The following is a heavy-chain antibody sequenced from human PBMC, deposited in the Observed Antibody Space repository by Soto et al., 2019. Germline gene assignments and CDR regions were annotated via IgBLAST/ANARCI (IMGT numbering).Heavy chain of an antibody. V-gene: IGHV3-23*01. D-gene: IGHD2-8*01. CDR1: GFTFSDYA. J-gene: IGHJ3*02. Sequence: EVQLLESGGGVVQPGGSLRLYCAASGFTFSDYAMSWVRQTPGKGLQWVSGVGGSDDDKHYADSVRGRFIVSRDNSKNTLYLQMNSLRADDTAIYYCAKDATSFIGVWDPFDMWVQGTEVTVSS. CDR2: VGGSDDDK. CDR3: AKDATSFIGVWDPFDM.